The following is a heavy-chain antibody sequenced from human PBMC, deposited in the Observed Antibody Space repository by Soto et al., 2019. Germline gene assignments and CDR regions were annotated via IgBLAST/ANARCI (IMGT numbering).Heavy chain of an antibody. V-gene: IGHV3-48*01. CDR3: AKSVGYCSSTSCLSYYYYGMDV. J-gene: IGHJ6*02. Sequence: GGSLRLSCAASGFTFSSYSMNWVRQAPGKGLEWVSYISSSSSTIYYADSVKGRFTISRDNSKDTLYLQMNSLRAEDTAVYYCAKSVGYCSSTSCLSYYYYGMDVWGQGTTVTVSS. CDR1: GFTFSSYS. D-gene: IGHD2-2*01. CDR2: ISSSSSTI.